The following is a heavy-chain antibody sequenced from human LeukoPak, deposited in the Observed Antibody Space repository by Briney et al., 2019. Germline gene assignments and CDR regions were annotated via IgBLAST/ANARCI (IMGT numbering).Heavy chain of an antibody. D-gene: IGHD5-24*01. Sequence: PAETLSLTCAVSGYSISSTYFLGWARQPPGTGLQWIGNIYYSGSTYYNPYLKSRVTISVDTSKNQSHKKLCSVTAADTAVYYCARSRDGYNKDWNYWGQGTLVTVSS. CDR3: ARSRDGYNKDWNY. CDR2: IYYSGST. V-gene: IGHV4-38-2*01. CDR1: GYSISSTYF. J-gene: IGHJ4*02.